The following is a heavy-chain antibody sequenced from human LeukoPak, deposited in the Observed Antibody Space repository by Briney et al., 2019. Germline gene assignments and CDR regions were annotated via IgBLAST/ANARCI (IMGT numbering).Heavy chain of an antibody. CDR3: ARSGNGAYYFDY. Sequence: PGGSLRLSCAASGFTFSSYAMNWVRQAPGKGLEWVSTISDSGGSTYYADSVKGRFTISRDNSKSTLFLQMNSLRAEDTAVYYCARSGNGAYYFDYWGQGTLVTVSS. J-gene: IGHJ4*02. CDR1: GFTFSSYA. D-gene: IGHD1-14*01. V-gene: IGHV3-23*01. CDR2: ISDSGGST.